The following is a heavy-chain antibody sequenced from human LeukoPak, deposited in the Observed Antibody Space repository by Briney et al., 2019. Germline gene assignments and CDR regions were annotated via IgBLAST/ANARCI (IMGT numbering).Heavy chain of an antibody. V-gene: IGHV1-18*01. D-gene: IGHD3-10*01. Sequence: GASVKVSCKASRYTFTSYGISWVRQAPGQGLEWMGWISAYNGNTNYAQKLQGRVTMTTDTSTSTAYMELRSLRSDDTAVYYCARVTTMVRGVIILYYYYGMDVWGQGTTVTVSS. CDR3: ARVTTMVRGVIILYYYYGMDV. CDR1: RYTFTSYG. J-gene: IGHJ6*02. CDR2: ISAYNGNT.